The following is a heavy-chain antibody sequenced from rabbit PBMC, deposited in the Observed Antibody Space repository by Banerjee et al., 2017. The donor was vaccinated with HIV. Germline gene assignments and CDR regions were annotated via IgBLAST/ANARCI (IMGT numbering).Heavy chain of an antibody. J-gene: IGHJ6*01. CDR1: GFDISGYH. CDR2: IYAGEGST. D-gene: IGHD4-1*01. Sequence: QSLEESGGDLVKPGASLTLTCTASGFDISGYHMCWVRQAPGKGLEWIACIYAGEGSTDYASWVNGRFTFSSDNAQNTVDLRIISLTAADTATYFCARISGWGGDLWGPGTLVTVS. V-gene: IGHV1S7*01. CDR3: ARISGWGGDL.